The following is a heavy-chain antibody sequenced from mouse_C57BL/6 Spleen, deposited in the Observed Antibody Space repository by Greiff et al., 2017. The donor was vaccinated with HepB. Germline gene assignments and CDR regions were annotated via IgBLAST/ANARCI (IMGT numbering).Heavy chain of an antibody. Sequence: QVQLQQPGAELVKPGASVKLSCKASGYTFTSYWMQWVKQRPGQGLEWIGEIDPSDSYTNYNQKFKGKATLTVDTSSSTAYMQLSSLTSEDSAVYYCARGGYYSNFDYFDYWGQGTTLTVSS. CDR1: GYTFTSYW. CDR3: ARGGYYSNFDYFDY. D-gene: IGHD2-5*01. CDR2: IDPSDSYT. V-gene: IGHV1-50*01. J-gene: IGHJ2*01.